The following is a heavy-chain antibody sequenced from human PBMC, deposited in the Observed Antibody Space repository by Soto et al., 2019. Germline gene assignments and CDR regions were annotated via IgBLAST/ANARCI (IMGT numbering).Heavy chain of an antibody. CDR3: ARDHPYYDSSGAYFDY. CDR1: GFTFSDYY. Sequence: GGSLRLSCAASGFTFSDYYMSWIRQAPGKGLEWVSYISSSSSYTNYADSVKGRFTISRDNAKNSLYLQMNSLRAEDTAVYYCARDHPYYDSSGAYFDYWGQGTLVTVSS. CDR2: ISSSSSYT. V-gene: IGHV3-11*06. D-gene: IGHD3-22*01. J-gene: IGHJ4*02.